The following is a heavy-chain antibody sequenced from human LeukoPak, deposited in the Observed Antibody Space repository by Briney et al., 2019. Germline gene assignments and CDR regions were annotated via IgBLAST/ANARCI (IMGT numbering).Heavy chain of an antibody. D-gene: IGHD2-15*01. J-gene: IGHJ4*02. CDR2: IYYSGST. CDR3: ARDCSGGSCLDY. V-gene: IGHV4-31*03. Sequence: SETLSLNCTVSGGSISSGGYYWSWIRQHPGKGLEWIGYIYYSGSTYYNPSLKSRVTISVDTSKNQFSLKLSSVTAADTAVYYCARDCSGGSCLDYWGQGTLVTVSS. CDR1: GGSISSGGYY.